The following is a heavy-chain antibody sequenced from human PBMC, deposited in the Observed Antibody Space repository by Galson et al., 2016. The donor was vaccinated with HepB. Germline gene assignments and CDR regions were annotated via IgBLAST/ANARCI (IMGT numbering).Heavy chain of an antibody. Sequence: SLRLFCAASGFTFRTYWMNWVRQAPGRGLEWVSNIKHDGSDTYYVDSVKGRFTISRDNAKNSLYLQMNSLRAEDTAVYYCARTPRLAYYYYAMDVWGQGTTVTVSS. CDR3: ARTPRLAYYYYAMDV. CDR1: GFTFRTYW. CDR2: IKHDGSDT. D-gene: IGHD6-25*01. V-gene: IGHV3-7*01. J-gene: IGHJ6*02.